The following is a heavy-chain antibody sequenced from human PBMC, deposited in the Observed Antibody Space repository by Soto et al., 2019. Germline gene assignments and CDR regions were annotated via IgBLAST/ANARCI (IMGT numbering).Heavy chain of an antibody. D-gene: IGHD3-16*01. CDR3: ASLGPYNWFDP. CDR2: IYYSGST. Sequence: QVQLQESGPGLVKPSETLSLTCTVSGGSISSYYWSWIRQPPGKGLEWIGYIYYSGSTNYNPSLKSXXTXPXATPKNQFSLKLSSVTAADTAVYYCASLGPYNWFDPWGQGTLVTVSS. J-gene: IGHJ5*02. V-gene: IGHV4-59*01. CDR1: GGSISSYY.